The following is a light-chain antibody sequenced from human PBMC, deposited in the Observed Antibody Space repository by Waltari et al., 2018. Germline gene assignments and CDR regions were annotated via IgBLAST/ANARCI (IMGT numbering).Light chain of an antibody. CDR1: AFPKQY. J-gene: IGLJ2*01. Sequence: SYELTQPPSVSVSPGQTATITCSGDAFPKQYTYWYHQKPVQAPVLVIYKDNARPSRRPERFAAAKSGTTATLTSSGAQAEDEADYYCRSADSSGNFLVVGGGTKLTVL. CDR3: RSADSSGNFLV. V-gene: IGLV3-25*03. CDR2: KDN.